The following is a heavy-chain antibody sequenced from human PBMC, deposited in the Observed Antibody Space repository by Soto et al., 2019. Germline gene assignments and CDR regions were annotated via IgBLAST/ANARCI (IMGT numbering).Heavy chain of an antibody. CDR2: ISGSGGST. J-gene: IGHJ6*02. CDR3: AKLSYCSSTSCYRYYYYGMDV. CDR1: GFTFSSYA. V-gene: IGHV3-23*01. D-gene: IGHD2-2*01. Sequence: PVGSLRLSCAASGFTFSSYAMSWVRQAPGKGLEWVSAISGSGGSTYYADSVKGRFTISRDNSKNTLYLQMNSLRAEDTAVYYCAKLSYCSSTSCYRYYYYGMDVWGQGTTVTVSS.